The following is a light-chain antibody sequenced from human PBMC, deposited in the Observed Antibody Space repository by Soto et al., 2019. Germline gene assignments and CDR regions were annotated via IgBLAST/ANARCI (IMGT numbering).Light chain of an antibody. CDR3: LQVYSFPRT. V-gene: IGKV1-12*01. Sequence: DIQMTQSPSSLAASVGDRVTITARASQDIGGRSAWFQQKPGTAPQYLIQAASILQSGVPSRFSGSGSGTEFILTINNLQPEDFASYFCLQVYSFPRTFGLGTKVDIK. CDR1: QDIGGR. CDR2: AAS. J-gene: IGKJ1*01.